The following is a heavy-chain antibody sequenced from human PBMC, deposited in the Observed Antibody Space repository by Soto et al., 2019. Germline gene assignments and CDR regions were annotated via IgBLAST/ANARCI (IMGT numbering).Heavy chain of an antibody. CDR3: ARESEDLTSNFDY. V-gene: IGHV3-21*06. CDR2: ISSTTNYI. Sequence: VGSLRLSCAASGFTFTRYSMNWVRQAPGKGLEWVSPISSTTNYIYYGDSMKGRFTISRDNAKNSLYLEMNSLRAEDTAVYYCARESEDLTSNFDYWGQGTLVTVSS. J-gene: IGHJ4*02. CDR1: GFTFTRYS.